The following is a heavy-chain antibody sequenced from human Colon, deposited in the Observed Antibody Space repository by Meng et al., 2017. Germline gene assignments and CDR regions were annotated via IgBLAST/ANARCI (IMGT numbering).Heavy chain of an antibody. V-gene: IGHV4-4*02. CDR1: GGSITNDNW. CDR2: IFHAGNT. D-gene: IGHD3-22*01. J-gene: IGHJ4*02. Sequence: QVQPQESGPGLVKPSGTLSLTCAVSGGSITNDNWWSWVRQPPGKGLEWIGEIFHAGNTNYNPSLKSRVTMSLDKSKNQFSLTLTSVTAADTAVYYCARDFHSTMTVFDSWGQGTLVTASS. CDR3: ARDFHSTMTVFDS.